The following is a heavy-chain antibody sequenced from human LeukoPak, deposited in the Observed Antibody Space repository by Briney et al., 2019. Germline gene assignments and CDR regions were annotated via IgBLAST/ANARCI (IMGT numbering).Heavy chain of an antibody. CDR2: INWNGGST. Sequence: GGSLRLSCAASGFTFDDYGMSWGRQAPGKGLEWVSGINWNGGSTGDADSVKGRFTISRDNAKNCLYLQMNSVRGEDAALYYCARVGYDYVWGSYRPTAFDIWGQGTMVTVSS. V-gene: IGHV3-20*04. D-gene: IGHD3-16*02. CDR1: GFTFDDYG. CDR3: ARVGYDYVWGSYRPTAFDI. J-gene: IGHJ3*02.